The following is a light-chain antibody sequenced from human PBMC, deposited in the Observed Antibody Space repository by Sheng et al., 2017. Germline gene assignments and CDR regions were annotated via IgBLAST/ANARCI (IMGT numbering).Light chain of an antibody. CDR1: TSNIGSNT. V-gene: IGLV1-44*01. Sequence: QSVLTQPPSASGTPGQRVTISCSGRTSNIGSNTVTWYQQVPGSAPKLLIYSDNQRPSGVPDRFSGSKSGTSASLAISGLQSEDEGDYYCAAWDDSPHHVVFGGGTKLAVL. CDR2: SDN. J-gene: IGLJ2*01. CDR3: AAWDDSPHHVV.